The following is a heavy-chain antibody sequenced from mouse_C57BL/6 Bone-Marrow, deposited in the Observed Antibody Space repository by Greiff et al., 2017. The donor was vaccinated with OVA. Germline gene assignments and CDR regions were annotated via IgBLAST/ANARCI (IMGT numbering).Heavy chain of an antibody. J-gene: IGHJ2*01. CDR1: GFNIKDDY. CDR3: TTLTTVVPSFDY. D-gene: IGHD1-1*01. CDR2: IGPENGDT. V-gene: IGHV14-4*01. Sequence: EVQLQQSGAELVRPGASVKLSCTASGFNIKDDYMHWVKQRPEQGLEWIGWIGPENGDTEYASKFQGKATITADTSSNTAYLQLSSLTSEDTAVYYCTTLTTVVPSFDYWGQGTTLTVSS.